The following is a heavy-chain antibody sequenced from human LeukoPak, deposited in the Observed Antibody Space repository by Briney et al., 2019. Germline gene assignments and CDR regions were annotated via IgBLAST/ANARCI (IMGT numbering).Heavy chain of an antibody. D-gene: IGHD2-2*01. CDR1: GGSFSGYY. Sequence: SETLSLTCAVYGGSFSGYYWSWIRQPPGKGLEWIGEVNHSGSTNYNPSLKSRVTISVDTSKNQFSLKLSSVTAADTAVYYCAIHIVVVPAAKKKNWFDPWGQGTLVTVSS. J-gene: IGHJ5*02. V-gene: IGHV4-34*01. CDR3: AIHIVVVPAAKKKNWFDP. CDR2: VNHSGST.